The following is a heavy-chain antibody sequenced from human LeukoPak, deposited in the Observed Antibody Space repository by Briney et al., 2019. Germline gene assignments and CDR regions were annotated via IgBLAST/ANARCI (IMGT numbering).Heavy chain of an antibody. CDR1: EGTFSSYA. CDR3: ASDIVVSTGAFDI. J-gene: IGHJ3*02. CDR2: IIPIFGTA. D-gene: IGHD2-15*01. V-gene: IGHV1-69*06. Sequence: GASVKGSCKASEGTFSSYAISWLRQAPGQGLEWMGGIIPIFGTANYAQKFQRRGTITADKSTSTAYMELSSLRSEDTAVYYCASDIVVSTGAFDIWGQGTMVTVSS.